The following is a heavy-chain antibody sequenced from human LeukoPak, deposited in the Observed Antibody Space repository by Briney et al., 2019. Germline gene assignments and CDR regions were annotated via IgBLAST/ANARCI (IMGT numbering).Heavy chain of an antibody. V-gene: IGHV3-21*01. Sequence: GGSLRLSCAASGFTLSDYALNWVRQAPRKGLEWVSTISRTSDRIYYAESVKGRFTISRDDARKSLFLQMDSLRADDTAVYYCSRGGRSSPSDYWGRGTLVTVSS. CDR1: GFTLSDYA. CDR2: ISRTSDRI. D-gene: IGHD6-6*01. J-gene: IGHJ4*02. CDR3: SRGGRSSPSDY.